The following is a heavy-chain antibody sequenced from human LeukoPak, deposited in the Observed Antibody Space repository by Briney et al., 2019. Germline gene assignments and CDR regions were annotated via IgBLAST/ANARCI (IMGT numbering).Heavy chain of an antibody. CDR2: ISSSGSTI. J-gene: IGHJ4*02. CDR1: GFTFSSYE. D-gene: IGHD6-19*01. Sequence: GWSLRLSCAASGFTFSSYEMDWVRQAPGKGLERVSYISSSGSTIYYADSVKGRFTISRDNSKNTLYLQMNSLRAEDTAVYYCAKGSSGSDYWGQGTLVTVSS. V-gene: IGHV3-48*03. CDR3: AKGSSGSDY.